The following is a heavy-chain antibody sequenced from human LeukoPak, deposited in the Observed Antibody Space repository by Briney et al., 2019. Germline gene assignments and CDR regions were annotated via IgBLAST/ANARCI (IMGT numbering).Heavy chain of an antibody. CDR1: GGSISSYY. CDR3: ARRRGYSYDNWYFDL. V-gene: IGHV4-59*08. D-gene: IGHD5-18*01. CDR2: IYYSGST. Sequence: SETLSLTCTVSGGSISSYYWSWIRQPPGKGLEWIGYIYYSGSTNYNPSLKSRVTISVDTSKNQFSLKLSSVTAADTAVYYCARRRGYSYDNWYFDLWGRGTLVTVSS. J-gene: IGHJ2*01.